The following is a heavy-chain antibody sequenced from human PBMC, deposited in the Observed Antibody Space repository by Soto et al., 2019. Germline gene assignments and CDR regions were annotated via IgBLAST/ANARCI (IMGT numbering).Heavy chain of an antibody. CDR3: ARDYYDFWSGYSTTHYYFYYMDV. V-gene: IGHV3-48*01. J-gene: IGHJ6*03. D-gene: IGHD3-3*01. CDR2: ISSSSSTI. CDR1: GFTFRSFS. Sequence: PGGSLRLSCAVSGFTFRSFSMNWIRQTPRKGLEWVSYISSSSSTIYYADSVKGRFTISRDNAKNSLYLQMNSLRAEDTAVYYCARDYYDFWSGYSTTHYYFYYMDVWGKGTTVTVSS.